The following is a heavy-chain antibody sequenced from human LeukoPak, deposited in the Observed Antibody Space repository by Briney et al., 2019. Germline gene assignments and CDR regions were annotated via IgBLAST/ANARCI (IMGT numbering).Heavy chain of an antibody. Sequence: GRSLRLSCAASGFTFSSYAMHSGRQAPGKGLEWVAVISYDGSNKYYADSVKGRFTISRDNSKNTLYLQMNSLRAEDTAVFYCARGPAGIAAAGTQYYYYYYYMDVWGKGTTVTVSS. CDR3: ARGPAGIAAAGTQYYYYYYYMDV. D-gene: IGHD6-13*01. J-gene: IGHJ6*03. CDR2: ISYDGSNK. V-gene: IGHV3-30*04. CDR1: GFTFSSYA.